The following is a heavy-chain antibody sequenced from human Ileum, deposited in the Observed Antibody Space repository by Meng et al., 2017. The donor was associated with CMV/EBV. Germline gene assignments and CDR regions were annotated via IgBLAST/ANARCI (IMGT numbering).Heavy chain of an antibody. J-gene: IGHJ4*02. CDR2: IYTSGCS. D-gene: IGHD7-27*01. V-gene: IGHV4-4*07. CDR3: AREGPTDWGRARDY. Sequence: SCPGLVKPSETVSLRCTVSGGAMSSYYWSWIRQPAGKGLEWVGRIYTSGCSNYNSSLKSRVTMSVDTSKNQFSMKLNSVTAAVTAVYYCAREGPTDWGRARDYWGQGTLVTVSS. CDR1: GGAMSSYY.